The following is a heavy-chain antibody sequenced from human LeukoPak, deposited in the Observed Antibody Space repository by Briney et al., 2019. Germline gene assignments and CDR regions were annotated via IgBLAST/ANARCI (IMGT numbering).Heavy chain of an antibody. J-gene: IGHJ3*02. D-gene: IGHD3-3*01. CDR1: GFTFSSYS. V-gene: IGHV3-21*01. Sequence: GGSLRLFCAASGFTFSSYSMNWVRQAPGKGLEWVSSISSSSSYIYYADSVKGRFTISRDNAKNSLYLQMNSLRAEDTAVYYCARDYDFWSGSELDIWGQGTMVTVSS. CDR3: ARDYDFWSGSELDI. CDR2: ISSSSSYI.